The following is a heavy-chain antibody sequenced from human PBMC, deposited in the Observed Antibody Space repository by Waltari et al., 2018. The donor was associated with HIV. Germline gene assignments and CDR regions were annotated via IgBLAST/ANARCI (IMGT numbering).Heavy chain of an antibody. CDR2: INTNTVNP. CDR3: VRDGGRSRAFDY. V-gene: IGHV7-4-1*02. J-gene: IGHJ4*02. Sequence: QVQLVQSGSELKKPGTSVKLSCKSSGYTFTTNSLNWVRQAPGQGLEWMGWINTNTVNPMYAQGLTGRFVFSLDTSVSPAYLQISSLKAEDTAVYYCVRDGGRSRAFDYWGQGTLVIVSS. D-gene: IGHD3-10*01. CDR1: GYTFTTNS.